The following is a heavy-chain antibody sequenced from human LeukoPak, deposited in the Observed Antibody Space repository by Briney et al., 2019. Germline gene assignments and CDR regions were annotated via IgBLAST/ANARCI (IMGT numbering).Heavy chain of an antibody. CDR3: AKDRIVVVPAANYFDY. Sequence: GGSLRLSCAASGFIFSTYTMHWVRQAPGKGLEWVAIISYDGSNKYYADSVKGRFTISRDNSKNTLYLQMNSLRAEDTAVYYCAKDRIVVVPAANYFDYWGQGTLVTVSS. V-gene: IGHV3-30-3*01. J-gene: IGHJ4*02. D-gene: IGHD2-2*01. CDR1: GFIFSTYT. CDR2: ISYDGSNK.